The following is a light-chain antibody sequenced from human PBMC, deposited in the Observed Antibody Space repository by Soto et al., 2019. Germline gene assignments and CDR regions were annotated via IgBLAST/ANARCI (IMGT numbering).Light chain of an antibody. CDR2: DVS. CDR3: SSYTSSSTLV. CDR1: SSEVCAYNY. V-gene: IGLV2-14*01. Sequence: QSALTQPASLSGSPGQSITISCTGNSSEVCAYNYVSWYQQHPGKAPKLLIYDVSNRPSGVSNRFSGSKSGNTASLTISGLQAEDESDYYCSSYTSSSTLVFGTGTKVTVL. J-gene: IGLJ1*01.